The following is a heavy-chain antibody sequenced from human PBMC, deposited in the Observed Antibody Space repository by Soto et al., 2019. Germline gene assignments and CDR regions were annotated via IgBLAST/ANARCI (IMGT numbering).Heavy chain of an antibody. D-gene: IGHD4-17*01. CDR2: INSDGSVT. Sequence: GGSLRLSCTASGITFNNYWMNWVRQGPGKGLVWVSRINSDGSVTWDAESVKGRFTISRDNAKNTLYLQINSLRAEDTAVYQCVRDKDGAGASMDVWGQGTTVTVSS. J-gene: IGHJ6*02. CDR1: GITFNNYW. V-gene: IGHV3-74*01. CDR3: VRDKDGAGASMDV.